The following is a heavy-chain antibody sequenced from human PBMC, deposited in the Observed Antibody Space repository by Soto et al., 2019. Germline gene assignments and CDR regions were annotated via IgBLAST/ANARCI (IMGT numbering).Heavy chain of an antibody. CDR2: ISSSSSTI. D-gene: IGHD3-10*01. J-gene: IGHJ4*02. V-gene: IGHV3-48*01. CDR1: GFTFSSYS. CDR3: ARGAPYYYGSGQNLDKY. Sequence: GGSLRLSCAASGFTFSSYSMNWVRQAPGKGLEWVSYISSSSSTIYYADSVKGRFTISRDNAKNSLYLQMNSLRAEDTAVYYCARGAPYYYGSGQNLDKYWGQGTLVTVSS.